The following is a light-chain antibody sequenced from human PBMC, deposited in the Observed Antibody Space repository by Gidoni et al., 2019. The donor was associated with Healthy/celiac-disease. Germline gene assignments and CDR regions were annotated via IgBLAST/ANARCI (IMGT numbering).Light chain of an antibody. Sequence: EIVLTPSPGTLSLSPGERATLSCRASQSVSSSYLAWYQQKPGQAPRLLIYGASSRATGIPDRFSGSGSGTDFTLTISRLEPEEFAVYYCQQYGSSLFTFGPGTKVDIK. CDR2: GAS. CDR3: QQYGSSLFT. V-gene: IGKV3-20*01. CDR1: QSVSSSY. J-gene: IGKJ3*01.